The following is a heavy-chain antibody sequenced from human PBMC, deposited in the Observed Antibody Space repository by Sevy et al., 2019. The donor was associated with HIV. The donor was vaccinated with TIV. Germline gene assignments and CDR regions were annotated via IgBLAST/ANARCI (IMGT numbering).Heavy chain of an antibody. CDR3: AKDISGYYHSDYYGMDV. Sequence: GGSLRLSCAASGFSFRSYGMHWVRQAPGKGLEWVAFIRFDGNDEYYADSVKGRFTISRDKSKTTLFLQMYSLRVEDTAAYYCAKDISGYYHSDYYGMDVWGQGTTVTVSS. CDR1: GFSFRSYG. V-gene: IGHV3-30*02. CDR2: IRFDGNDE. J-gene: IGHJ6*02. D-gene: IGHD3-3*01.